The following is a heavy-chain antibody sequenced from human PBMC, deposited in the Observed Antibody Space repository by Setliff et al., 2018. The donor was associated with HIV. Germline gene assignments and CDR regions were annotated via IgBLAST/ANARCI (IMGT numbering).Heavy chain of an antibody. J-gene: IGHJ4*02. CDR1: GYTATDYY. V-gene: IGHV1-46*01. Sequence: ASVKVSCKASGYTATDYYMHWVRRAPGHGLEWMGIINPSFGSTSYAQKFQGRVTMTRDTSTSTVFMELSSLNSEDTAVYYCATDRDATMVPGADYWGQGTLVTVPQ. CDR3: ATDRDATMVPGADY. D-gene: IGHD3-10*01. CDR2: INPSFGST.